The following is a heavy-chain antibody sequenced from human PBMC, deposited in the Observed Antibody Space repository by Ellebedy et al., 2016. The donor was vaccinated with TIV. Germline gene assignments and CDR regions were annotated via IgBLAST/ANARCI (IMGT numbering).Heavy chain of an antibody. CDR1: GFSLSSYA. J-gene: IGHJ4*02. CDR2: VSGSGYNT. V-gene: IGHV3-23*01. Sequence: GESLKISCVVSGFSLSSYAMSWVRQAPGKGLEWVSAVSGSGYNTYYADSVKGRFTISRDNAKNSLYLQMNSLRDEDTAVYHCVRRAVDYWGQGTLVTVSS. CDR3: VRRAVDY.